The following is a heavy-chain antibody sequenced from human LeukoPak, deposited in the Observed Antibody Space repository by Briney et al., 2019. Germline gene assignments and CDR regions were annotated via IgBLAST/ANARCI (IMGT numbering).Heavy chain of an antibody. CDR1: GFSVSTNY. J-gene: IGHJ5*02. CDR3: ARGGQYEGWFDP. Sequence: GGSLRLSCAASGFSVSTNYMSWVRQVPGKGLEWVSVIYSGGGTNYADSVKGRFTISRDNSKNTLYLQMNSLRAEDTAVYYCARGGQYEGWFDPWGQGTLVTVSS. CDR2: IYSGGGT. D-gene: IGHD2/OR15-2a*01. V-gene: IGHV3-53*01.